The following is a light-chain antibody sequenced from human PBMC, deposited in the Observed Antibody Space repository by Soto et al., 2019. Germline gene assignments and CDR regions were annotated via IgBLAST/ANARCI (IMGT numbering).Light chain of an antibody. CDR3: AAWDDSLNGPDVV. J-gene: IGLJ2*01. V-gene: IGLV1-44*01. CDR1: SSNIGSNT. CDR2: SNN. Sequence: QSVLTQPPSASGTPGQRVTISCSGSSSNIGSNTVNWYQQLPGTAPKLLIYSNNQRPSGVPDRFSGSKSGTSASLAISGLQSEHEADYYCAAWDDSLNGPDVVFGGGTKLTVL.